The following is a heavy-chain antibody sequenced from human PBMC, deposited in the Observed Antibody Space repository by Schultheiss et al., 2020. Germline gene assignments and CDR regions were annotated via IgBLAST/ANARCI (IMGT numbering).Heavy chain of an antibody. CDR2: ISAYNGNT. D-gene: IGHD2-15*01. CDR1: GYTFTSYG. CDR3: AREGGDCSGGSCYSPFDY. V-gene: IGHV1-18*01. J-gene: IGHJ4*02. Sequence: ASVKVSCKASGYTFTSYGISWVRQAPGQGLEWMGWISAYNGNTNYAQKLQGRVTMTTDTSTSTAYMELRSLRSDDTAVYYCAREGGDCSGGSCYSPFDYWGQGSLFTVSS.